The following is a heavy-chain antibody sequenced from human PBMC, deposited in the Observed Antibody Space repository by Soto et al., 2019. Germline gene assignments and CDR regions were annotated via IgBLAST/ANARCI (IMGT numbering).Heavy chain of an antibody. CDR2: ISSDGSEK. Sequence: QVQLVESGGGVVQPGRSLRLSCAASGFTFSTYGVHWVRQAPGKGLEWVAGISSDGSEKYYAGSVKGRVSISRDNSKSTLYLQMDSLRAEDTALYYCAKGAVTTSLYYFDYWGQGTVVTVSS. CDR1: GFTFSTYG. D-gene: IGHD4-17*01. V-gene: IGHV3-30*18. CDR3: AKGAVTTSLYYFDY. J-gene: IGHJ4*02.